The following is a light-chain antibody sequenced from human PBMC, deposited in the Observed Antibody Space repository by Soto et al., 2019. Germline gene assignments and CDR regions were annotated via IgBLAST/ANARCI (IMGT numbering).Light chain of an antibody. J-gene: IGKJ1*01. CDR2: GAS. CDR1: QSVDSSF. Sequence: EIVLTQSPGSLSLSPGERATLSCRASQSVDSSFFAWYQQKPGQAPTLLIYGASNRATGIPDRFSGRGSGTDLTLTISRLEPEDFAVYYCQQYVSAVTFGQGTKVEIK. CDR3: QQYVSAVT. V-gene: IGKV3-20*01.